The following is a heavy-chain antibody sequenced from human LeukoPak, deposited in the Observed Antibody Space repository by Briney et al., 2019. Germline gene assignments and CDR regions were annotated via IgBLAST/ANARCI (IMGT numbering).Heavy chain of an antibody. D-gene: IGHD2-2*01. CDR2: IIPIFGTA. CDR1: GGTFSSYA. V-gene: IGHV1-69*13. J-gene: IGHJ6*04. Sequence: SVKVSCKASGGTFSSYAISWVRQAPGQGLEWMGGIIPIFGTANYAQKFQGRVTITADESTSTAYMELSSLRSEDTAVYYCARVSGYGSSTSCRDYYYYYGMDVWGKGTTVTVSS. CDR3: ARVSGYGSSTSCRDYYYYYGMDV.